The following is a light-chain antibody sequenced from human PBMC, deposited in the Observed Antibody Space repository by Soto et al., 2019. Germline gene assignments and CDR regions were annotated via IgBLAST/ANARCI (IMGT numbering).Light chain of an antibody. CDR3: QLYGSSPFT. J-gene: IGKJ3*01. CDR1: QSVSSSY. V-gene: IGKV3-20*01. Sequence: EIVLTQSPGTLSLSPGERATLSCRASQSVSSSYLAWYQQKPGQAPRLLIYGASSSATGIPDRFSGSESGTDVTLTITSREPEEFAVYYCQLYGSSPFTFGPGTKVHIK. CDR2: GAS.